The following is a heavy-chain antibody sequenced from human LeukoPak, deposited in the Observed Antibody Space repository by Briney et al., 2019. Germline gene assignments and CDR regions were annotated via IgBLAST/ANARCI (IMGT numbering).Heavy chain of an antibody. CDR1: SGSLSSSSYY. CDR3: ARHVNSSGWYLNYYYYYGMDV. V-gene: IGHV4-39*01. CDR2: IYYSGSA. Sequence: PSETLSLTCTVSSGSLSSSSYYWGWIRQPPGRGLEWIGSIYYSGSAYYNPSLKSRVTMSVDTSKNQFSLKLSSVTAADTAVYYCARHVNSSGWYLNYYYYYGMDVWGQGTTVTVSS. D-gene: IGHD6-19*01. J-gene: IGHJ6*02.